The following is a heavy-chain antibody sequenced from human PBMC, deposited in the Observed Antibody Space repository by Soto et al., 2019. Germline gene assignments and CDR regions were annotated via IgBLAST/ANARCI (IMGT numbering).Heavy chain of an antibody. CDR3: ARGPTDYYDKSGNYCLDQ. D-gene: IGHD3-22*01. J-gene: IGHJ4*02. CDR1: GYTFTTYG. V-gene: IGHV1-18*01. Sequence: QVQLVQSGAEVKKPGASMKVSCKASGYTFTTYGMSWVRQAPGQGLDWMGWISTYNGNTKYAESLQGRVSRTTDTTTNTAYMELKRLTSDDTAVYYCARGPTDYYDKSGNYCLDQWGQGTLVTVSS. CDR2: ISTYNGNT.